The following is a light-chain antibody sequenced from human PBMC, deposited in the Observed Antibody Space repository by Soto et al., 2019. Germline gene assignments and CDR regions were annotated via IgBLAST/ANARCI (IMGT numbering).Light chain of an antibody. CDR3: LLSYGGARPGI. V-gene: IGLV7-46*01. CDR2: DTN. Sequence: QAVVTQEPSLTVSPGGTVTLTCGSSTGAVTSGQYPYWFQQKPGQAPRTLIYDTNNKHSWTPARFSGSLLGGKAALTLSGAQSEDEAEYYCLLSYGGARPGIFGGGTKVTVL. CDR1: TGAVTSGQY. J-gene: IGLJ2*01.